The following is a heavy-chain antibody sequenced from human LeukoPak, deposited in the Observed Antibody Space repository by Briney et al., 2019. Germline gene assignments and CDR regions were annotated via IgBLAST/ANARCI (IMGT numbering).Heavy chain of an antibody. CDR1: GFTFSSYW. CDR2: IKQDGSEK. D-gene: IGHD6-19*01. Sequence: GGSLRLSCAASGFTFSSYWMSWVRQAPGKGLEWVANIKQDGSEKYYVDSVKGRFTISRDNSKNTLYLQMNSLRADDTAVYYCAKSNSGWPTDAFDIWGQGTVVTVSS. V-gene: IGHV3-7*03. J-gene: IGHJ3*02. CDR3: AKSNSGWPTDAFDI.